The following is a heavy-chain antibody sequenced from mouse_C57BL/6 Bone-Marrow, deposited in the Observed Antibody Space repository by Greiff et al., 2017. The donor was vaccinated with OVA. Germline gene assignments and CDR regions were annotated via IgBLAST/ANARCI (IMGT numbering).Heavy chain of an antibody. CDR1: GYTFTDYN. CDR3: ASGLRGYFDV. J-gene: IGHJ1*03. CDR2: INPNNGGT. Sequence: EVQLQQSGPELVKPGASVKIPCKASGYTFTDYNMDWVKQSHGKSLEWIGDINPNNGGTIYNQKFKGKATLTVDKSSSTAYMELRSLTSEDTAVYYCASGLRGYFDVWGTGTTVTVSS. D-gene: IGHD3-1*01. V-gene: IGHV1-18*01.